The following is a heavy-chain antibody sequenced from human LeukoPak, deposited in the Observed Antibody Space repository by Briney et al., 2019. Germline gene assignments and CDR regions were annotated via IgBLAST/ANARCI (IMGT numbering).Heavy chain of an antibody. J-gene: IGHJ4*02. CDR3: AREETHSSGYPLFDY. CDR1: GFALTTYS. Sequence: GGSLRLSCAASGFALTTYSMSWVRQAPGKGLEWVSHIDSSSSPIYYADSVKGRFTISRDNAKNSLYLQMNGLRAEDTAVYYCAREETHSSGYPLFDYWGQGTLVTVSS. CDR2: IDSSSSPI. V-gene: IGHV3-48*01. D-gene: IGHD3-22*01.